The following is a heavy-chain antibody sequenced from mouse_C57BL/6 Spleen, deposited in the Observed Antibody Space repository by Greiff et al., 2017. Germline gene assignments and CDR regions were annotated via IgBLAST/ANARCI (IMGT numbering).Heavy chain of an antibody. CDR1: GYTFTSYG. Sequence: QVQLKESGAELARPGASVKLSCKASGYTFTSYGISWVKQRTGQGLEWIGEIYPRSGNTYYNEKFKGKATLTADKSSSTAYMELRSLTSEDSAVYFCARVTTVGVDYGGQGTTLTVSS. V-gene: IGHV1-81*01. J-gene: IGHJ2*01. D-gene: IGHD1-1*01. CDR2: IYPRSGNT. CDR3: ARVTTVGVDY.